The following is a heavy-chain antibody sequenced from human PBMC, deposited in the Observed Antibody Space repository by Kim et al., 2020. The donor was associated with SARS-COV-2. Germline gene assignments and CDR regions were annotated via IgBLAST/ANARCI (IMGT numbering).Heavy chain of an antibody. Sequence: SETLSLTCTVSGGSISSSSYYWGWIRQPPGKGLEWIGSIYYSGSTYYNPSLKSRVTVSVDTSKNQFSLKRSSVTAADTAVYYCASPPPDYGDYALRDYYYYGMDAWGQGTTVTVSS. CDR3: ASPPPDYGDYALRDYYYYGMDA. CDR2: IYYSGST. V-gene: IGHV4-39*01. CDR1: GGSISSSSYY. D-gene: IGHD4-17*01. J-gene: IGHJ6*02.